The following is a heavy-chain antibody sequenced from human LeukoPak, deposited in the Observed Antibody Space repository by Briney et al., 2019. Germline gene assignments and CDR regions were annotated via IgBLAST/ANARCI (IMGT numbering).Heavy chain of an antibody. Sequence: ASETLSLTCTVSGGSISSYYWSWIRQPPGKGLEWIGYIYYSGSTNYNPSLKSRVTISVDTSKNQFSLKLSSVTAADTAVYYCGSYYYGSGTYSIDYWGQGTLVTVSS. CDR2: IYYSGST. D-gene: IGHD3-10*01. CDR1: GGSISSYY. CDR3: GSYYYGSGTYSIDY. J-gene: IGHJ4*02. V-gene: IGHV4-59*08.